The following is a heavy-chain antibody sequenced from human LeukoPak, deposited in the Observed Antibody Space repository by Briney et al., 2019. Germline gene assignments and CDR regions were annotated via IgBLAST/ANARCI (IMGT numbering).Heavy chain of an antibody. V-gene: IGHV3-30-3*01. CDR1: RFTFSSYN. CDR2: ISSDGSNK. J-gene: IGHJ4*02. CDR3: ARDLSYVVVPAVPLG. Sequence: PGRSLRLSCAVSRFTFSSYNMHWVRQAPGKGLDWVAAISSDGSNKYYADSVKGRFTISRDNSKNTLYLQMNSLRAEDTAVYYCARDLSYVVVPAVPLGWGQGTLVTVSS. D-gene: IGHD2-2*01.